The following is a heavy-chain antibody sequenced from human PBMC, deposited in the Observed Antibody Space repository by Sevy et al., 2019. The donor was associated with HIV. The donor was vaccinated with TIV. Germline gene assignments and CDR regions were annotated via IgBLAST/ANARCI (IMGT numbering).Heavy chain of an antibody. D-gene: IGHD2-21*02. CDR1: GLNFDDYG. J-gene: IGHJ4*02. CDR2: INWNGVGT. Sequence: GGSLRLSCAASGLNFDDYGMSWVRQAPGKGLEWVSAINWNGVGTSYADSVKGRFTISRDNAKNSLYVQMNSLRAEDTGFYYCARERSCGGDCYYFDHWGQGTLVIVSS. V-gene: IGHV3-20*04. CDR3: ARERSCGGDCYYFDH.